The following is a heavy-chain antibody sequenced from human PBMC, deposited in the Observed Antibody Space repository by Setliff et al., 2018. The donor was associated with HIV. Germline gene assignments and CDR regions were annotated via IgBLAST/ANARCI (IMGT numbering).Heavy chain of an antibody. CDR1: GYSISSGYY. CDR2: IYHSGSS. J-gene: IGHJ4*02. Sequence: PSETLSLTCAVSGYSISSGYYWGWIRQPPGRGLEWIGNIYHSGSSYYMPSLRSRVTISVNTSKNQFSLNLGSVTAADTAVYYCAREVSDDSVWGSYRLGYFDYWGQGTLVTVSS. V-gene: IGHV4-38-2*02. D-gene: IGHD3-16*01. CDR3: AREVSDDSVWGSYRLGYFDY.